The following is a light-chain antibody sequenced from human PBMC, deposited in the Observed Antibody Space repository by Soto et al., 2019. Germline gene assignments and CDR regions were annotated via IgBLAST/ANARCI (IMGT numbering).Light chain of an antibody. V-gene: IGKV1-39*01. CDR3: QQSFSNLIT. CDR1: QFISGY. J-gene: IGKJ5*01. Sequence: DIQMTQSPSSLSASIGDRVTITCRASQFISGYLNWYQQKPGKAPKLLIYSAVSLQGGVPARFSGNRSGTDFNLTISSLQPEDFATYYCQQSFSNLITFDHGTRLEIK. CDR2: SAV.